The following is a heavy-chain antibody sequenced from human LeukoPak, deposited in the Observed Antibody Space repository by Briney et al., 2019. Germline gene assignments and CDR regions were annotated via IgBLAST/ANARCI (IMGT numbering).Heavy chain of an antibody. J-gene: IGHJ3*02. CDR3: AFGIQLWLRGARGAFDI. CDR1: GYTFTGYY. CDR2: INPNSGST. D-gene: IGHD5-18*01. V-gene: IGHV1-2*02. Sequence: ASVKVSCKPSGYTFTGYYMHWVRQPPGQGLEWMGWINPNSGSTNYAQKFQGRVTMTRDTSISTAYMELSRLRSDDTAVYYCAFGIQLWLRGARGAFDIWGQGTMVTVSS.